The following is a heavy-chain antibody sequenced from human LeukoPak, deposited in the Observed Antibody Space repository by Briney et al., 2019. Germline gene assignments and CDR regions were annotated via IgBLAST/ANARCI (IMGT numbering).Heavy chain of an antibody. CDR3: AGTPGYSSGWYWDY. D-gene: IGHD6-19*01. J-gene: IGHJ4*02. CDR1: GGSISSYY. Sequence: SETLSVTCTVSGGSISSYYWSWIRQPAGKGLEWIGRIYTSGSTKYNPPLRSRVTMSEDTSKNQFSLKLSSVTAADTAVYYCAGTPGYSSGWYWDYWGQGTLVTVSS. V-gene: IGHV4-4*07. CDR2: IYTSGST.